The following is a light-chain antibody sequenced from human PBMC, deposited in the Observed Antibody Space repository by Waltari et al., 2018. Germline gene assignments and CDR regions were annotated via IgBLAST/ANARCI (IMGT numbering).Light chain of an antibody. V-gene: IGKV1-5*03. CDR3: RQFSSFPWT. CDR2: KAS. J-gene: IGKJ1*01. Sequence: DIQLTQSPSSLSASVGDRVTITCRASQTINNWLAWYQQKPGKAPKLLIYKASTLESGVPSRFSGSGAGTEFTLTISSLQPGDFATYYCRQFSSFPWTFGHGTKVEIK. CDR1: QTINNW.